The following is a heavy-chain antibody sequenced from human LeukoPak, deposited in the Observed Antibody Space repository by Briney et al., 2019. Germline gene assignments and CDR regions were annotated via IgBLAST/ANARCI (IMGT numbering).Heavy chain of an antibody. CDR2: IWYDGSDK. J-gene: IGHJ4*02. D-gene: IGHD3-3*01. CDR3: AKDRGAYYDFWSGYYTGKSTVDY. CDR1: GFTFSTSG. Sequence: GGSLRLSCVASGFTFSTSGMHWVRQAPGKGLEWVAIIWYDGSDKYYADSVKGRFTISRDNSKNTLYLQMNSLRDEDTAVYYCAKDRGAYYDFWSGYYTGKSTVDYWGQGTLVTVSS. V-gene: IGHV3-33*06.